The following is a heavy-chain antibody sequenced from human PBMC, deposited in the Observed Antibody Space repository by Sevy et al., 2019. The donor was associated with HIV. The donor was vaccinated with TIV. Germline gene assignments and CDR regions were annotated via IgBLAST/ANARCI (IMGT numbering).Heavy chain of an antibody. V-gene: IGHV3-30*03. CDR2: ISYDGSNK. CDR1: GFTFSSYG. Sequence: GSLRLSCAASGFTFSSYGMHWVRQAPGKGLEWVAFISYDGSNKYYADSVKGRFTISRDNSKNTLYLQMNSLRAEDTAVYYCATPTAPHYYYGMDVWGQGTTVTVSS. D-gene: IGHD4-17*01. J-gene: IGHJ6*02. CDR3: ATPTAPHYYYGMDV.